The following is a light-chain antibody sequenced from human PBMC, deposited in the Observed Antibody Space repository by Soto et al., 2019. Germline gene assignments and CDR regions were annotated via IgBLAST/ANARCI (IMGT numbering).Light chain of an antibody. V-gene: IGKV3-15*01. CDR3: QQYNDWPPIT. CDR1: DVVGSN. J-gene: IGKJ5*01. Sequence: ETLMSQSPSTLSVSPGERATLPCRASDVVGSNLAWYQQKPGQAPRLLIYGASTRATGIPGRFSGSGFGTEFTLTISGLQPEDFAVYYCQQYNDWPPITFGQGTRLEIK. CDR2: GAS.